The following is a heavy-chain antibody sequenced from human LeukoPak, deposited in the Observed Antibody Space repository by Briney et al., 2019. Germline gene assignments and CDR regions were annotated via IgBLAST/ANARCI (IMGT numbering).Heavy chain of an antibody. CDR2: ISSTAYTI. V-gene: IGHV3-11*04. Sequence: GGSLRLSCAASGFTFSDSYMTWIRQAPGKGLEWVSYISSTAYTIFYADSVKGRFTISRDNAKNSLYLQMNSLRAEDTAVYYCARDSVVVVAATGWFDPWGQGTLVTVSS. D-gene: IGHD2-15*01. CDR1: GFTFSDSY. J-gene: IGHJ5*02. CDR3: ARDSVVVVAATGWFDP.